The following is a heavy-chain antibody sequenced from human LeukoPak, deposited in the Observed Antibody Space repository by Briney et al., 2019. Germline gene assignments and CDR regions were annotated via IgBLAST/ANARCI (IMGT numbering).Heavy chain of an antibody. J-gene: IGHJ4*02. CDR1: GFTFSSYW. CDR2: IKQDGSEK. D-gene: IGHD3-10*01. Sequence: GGSLRLSCAASGFTFSSYWMSWVRQAPGKGLEWVANIKQDGSEKYYVDSVKGRFTISRDNSKNTLYLQMNSLRAEDTAVYYCARDSLLWFGELSYYFDYWGQGTLVTVSS. CDR3: ARDSLLWFGELSYYFDY. V-gene: IGHV3-7*01.